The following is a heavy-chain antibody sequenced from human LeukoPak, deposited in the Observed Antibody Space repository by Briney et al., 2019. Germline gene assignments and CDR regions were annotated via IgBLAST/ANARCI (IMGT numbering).Heavy chain of an antibody. V-gene: IGHV1-69*13. Sequence: SVKVSCKASGYTFTSYGISWVRQAPGQGLEWMGGIIPIFGTANYAQKFQGRVTITADESTSTAYMELSSLRSEDTAVYYCARGSEYYYDSSFDPWGQGTLVTVSS. CDR3: ARGSEYYYDSSFDP. D-gene: IGHD3-22*01. CDR1: GYTFTSYG. J-gene: IGHJ5*02. CDR2: IIPIFGTA.